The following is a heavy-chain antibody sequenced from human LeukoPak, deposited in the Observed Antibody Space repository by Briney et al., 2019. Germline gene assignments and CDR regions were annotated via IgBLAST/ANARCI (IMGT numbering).Heavy chain of an antibody. CDR1: RFSFSAYP. Sequence: GGSLRLSCAPSRFSFSAYPMGWVRRAPGGGMEWVSGISACGETTFHADPVKGRFTISRDNSKNTPYLQTNSMRADATAENYWGISLRATASGTVRAFDLWGQGTMFTVSS. V-gene: IGHV3-23*01. CDR2: ISACGETT. CDR3: GISLRATASGTVRAFDL. D-gene: IGHD1-1*01. J-gene: IGHJ3*01.